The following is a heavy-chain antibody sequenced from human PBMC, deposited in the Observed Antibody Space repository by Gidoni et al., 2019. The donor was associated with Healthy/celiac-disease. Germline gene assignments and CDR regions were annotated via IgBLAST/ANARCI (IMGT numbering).Heavy chain of an antibody. V-gene: IGHV1-18*01. Sequence: QVQLVQSGAEGKKHGASVTVYCKASGYSFTSYGSSWVRQAPGQGLEWMGWISAYNGNTNYAQKLQGRVTMTTDTSTSTAYMELRSLRSDDTAVYYCARDWSGGSYDFDYWGQGTLVTVSS. CDR3: ARDWSGGSYDFDY. J-gene: IGHJ4*02. D-gene: IGHD2-15*01. CDR2: ISAYNGNT. CDR1: GYSFTSYG.